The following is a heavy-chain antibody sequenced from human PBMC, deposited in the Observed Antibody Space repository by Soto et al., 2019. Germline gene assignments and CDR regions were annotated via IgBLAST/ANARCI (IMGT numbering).Heavy chain of an antibody. D-gene: IGHD3-16*01. CDR2: SFDSGST. CDR1: GGSISDYY. J-gene: IGHJ6*02. CDR3: STDGGRMIIKAMDV. V-gene: IGHV4-4*07. Sequence: VQLQASCPGLVKPSETLSLTCTGSGGSISDYYWSWIRQSAGKVLEWFGGSFDSGSTNYNPSLKSRVTMSLAKSKNQFSLKLISVTAADTAVYYLSTDGGRMIIKAMDVWGQGTTVTVSS.